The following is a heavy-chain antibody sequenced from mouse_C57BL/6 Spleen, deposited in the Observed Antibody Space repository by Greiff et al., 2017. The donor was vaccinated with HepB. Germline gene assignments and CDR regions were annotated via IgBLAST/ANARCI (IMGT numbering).Heavy chain of an antibody. Sequence: EVQLQQSGAELVRPGASVKLSCTASGFNIKDYYMHWVKQRPEQGLEWIGRIDPEDGDTEYAPKFQGKATMTADTSSNTAYLQLSSLTSEETAVYYCTTADYYGSSFYAMDYWGQGTSVTVSS. CDR2: IDPEDGDT. D-gene: IGHD1-1*01. J-gene: IGHJ4*01. V-gene: IGHV14-1*01. CDR1: GFNIKDYY. CDR3: TTADYYGSSFYAMDY.